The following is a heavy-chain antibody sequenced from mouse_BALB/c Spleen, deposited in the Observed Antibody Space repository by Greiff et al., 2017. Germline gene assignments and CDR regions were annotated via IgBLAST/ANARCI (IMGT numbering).Heavy chain of an antibody. Sequence: LVKTGASVKISCKASGYSFTGYYMHWVKQSHGKSLEWIGYISCYNGATSYNQKFKGKATFTVDTSSSTAYMQFNSLTSEDSAVYYCARKGNYDYDEAYAMDYWGQGTSVTVSS. CDR3: ARKGNYDYDEAYAMDY. CDR2: ISCYNGAT. D-gene: IGHD2-4*01. CDR1: GYSFTGYY. V-gene: IGHV1S34*01. J-gene: IGHJ4*01.